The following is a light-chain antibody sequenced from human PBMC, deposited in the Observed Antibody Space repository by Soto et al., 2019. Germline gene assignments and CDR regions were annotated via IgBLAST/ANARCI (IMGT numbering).Light chain of an antibody. CDR1: HSVSSSY. CDR2: GAS. V-gene: IGKV3-20*01. CDR3: QQYGSSQLT. J-gene: IGKJ4*01. Sequence: EIVLTQSPGTLSLSPGERATLSCRASHSVSSSYLAWYQQKPGQAPRLLIYGASRRATGIPDRSSGSGSGTDFTLTISRLEPEDFEVYYCQQYGSSQLTVGGGTKADIK.